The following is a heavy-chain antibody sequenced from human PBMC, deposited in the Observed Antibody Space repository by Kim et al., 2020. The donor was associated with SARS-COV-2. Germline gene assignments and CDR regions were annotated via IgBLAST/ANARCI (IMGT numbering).Heavy chain of an antibody. CDR2: IYYTATT. CDR1: GGSINNYY. Sequence: SETLSLTYTVSGGSINNYYWSLLRQPPGRGLEWIGSIYYTATTNYNPSLASRLTISIDTSKNQFSLKMTSVTAADTAVYYCARHWGGSGTYLQRHFDFWGQGALVTVSS. V-gene: IGHV4-59*08. D-gene: IGHD3-10*01. CDR3: ARHWGGSGTYLQRHFDF. J-gene: IGHJ4*02.